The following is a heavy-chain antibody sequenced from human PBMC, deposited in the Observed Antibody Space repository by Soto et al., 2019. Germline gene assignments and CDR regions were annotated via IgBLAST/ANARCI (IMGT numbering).Heavy chain of an antibody. CDR1: GGTFSSYA. CDR3: ALVTAGNYCSGGSCYSGSQYYYYYGMDV. Sequence: GASVKVSCKASGGTFSSYAVSWVRQAPGQGLEWMGGIIPIFGTANYAQKFQGRVTITADESTSTAYMELSSLRSEDTAVYYCALVTAGNYCSGGSCYSGSQYYYYYGMDVWGQGTTVTVSS. CDR2: IIPIFGTA. J-gene: IGHJ6*02. D-gene: IGHD2-15*01. V-gene: IGHV1-69*13.